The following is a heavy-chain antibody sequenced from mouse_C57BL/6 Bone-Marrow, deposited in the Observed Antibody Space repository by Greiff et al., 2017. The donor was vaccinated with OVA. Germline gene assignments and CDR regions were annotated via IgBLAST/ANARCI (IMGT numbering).Heavy chain of an antibody. CDR1: GYTFTDYY. J-gene: IGHJ2*01. D-gene: IGHD1-1*01. Sequence: QVQLQQSGAELVKPGASVKISCKASGYTFTDYYINWVKQRPGQGLEWIGKIGPGSGRPYYNEKFKGKATLTADKSSSTAYMQLSSLTSEDSAVYFCARYITTVVAEGDYWGQGTTLTVSS. CDR2: IGPGSGRP. V-gene: IGHV1-77*01. CDR3: ARYITTVVAEGDY.